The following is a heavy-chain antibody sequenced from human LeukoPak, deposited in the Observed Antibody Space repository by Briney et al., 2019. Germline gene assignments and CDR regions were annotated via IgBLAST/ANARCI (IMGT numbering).Heavy chain of an antibody. J-gene: IGHJ4*02. V-gene: IGHV1-46*01. CDR3: ASGSGGYYFDY. CDR1: GYTFTSYY. D-gene: IGHD2-15*01. CDR2: INPSGGST. Sequence: ASVKVSCKASGYTFTSYYMHWVRQAPGRGLEWMGIINPSGGSTSYAQKFQGRVTMTRDTSTSTVYMELSSLRSEDTAVYYCASGSGGYYFDYWGQGTLVTVSS.